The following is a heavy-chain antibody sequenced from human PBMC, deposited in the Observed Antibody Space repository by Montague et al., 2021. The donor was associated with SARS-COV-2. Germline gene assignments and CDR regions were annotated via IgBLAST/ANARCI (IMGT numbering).Heavy chain of an antibody. J-gene: IGHJ6*02. CDR1: GGSVSSKSAA. Sequence: CAISGGSVSSKSAAWIWIRQSPSRGLEWLGRTYYRSQWYEDYAVSVKGRVTIKPDTSKNQFSLHLESVSPDDTALYYCARGAYHDLYYYYHGMDVWGRGTTVSVSS. CDR3: ARGAYHDLYYYYHGMDV. V-gene: IGHV6-1*01. CDR2: TYYRSQWYE. D-gene: IGHD2-2*01.